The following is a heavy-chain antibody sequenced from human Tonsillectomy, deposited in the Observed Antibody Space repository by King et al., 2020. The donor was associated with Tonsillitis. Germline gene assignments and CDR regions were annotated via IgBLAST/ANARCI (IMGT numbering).Heavy chain of an antibody. CDR2: IHPSGSS. D-gene: IGHD3-3*01. Sequence: VQLQQSGPGLVKPSETLSLTCNVSGGSISSYYWSWIRQTAGKALEWIGRIHPSGSSIYNPALKSRVSMSVDTSKSQFSLKVISVTAADTAIYYCASLSHYDFFDYWGQGTLVTVSS. CDR1: GGSISSYY. CDR3: ASLSHYDFFDY. J-gene: IGHJ4*02. V-gene: IGHV4-4*07.